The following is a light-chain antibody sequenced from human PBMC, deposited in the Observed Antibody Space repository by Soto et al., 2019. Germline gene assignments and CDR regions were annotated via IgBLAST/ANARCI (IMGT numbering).Light chain of an antibody. CDR2: LGS. Sequence: DIVMTQSPLSLPVTPGEPASISCRSSQSLLHSDGYTYLDWYLQKPGQSPQLLIYLGSNRASGVXDXXSGSGSGADFTLKISRVEAEDVGVYYCMQALQTPWTFGHGTKVEIK. CDR3: MQALQTPWT. J-gene: IGKJ1*01. CDR1: QSLLHSDGYTY. V-gene: IGKV2-28*01.